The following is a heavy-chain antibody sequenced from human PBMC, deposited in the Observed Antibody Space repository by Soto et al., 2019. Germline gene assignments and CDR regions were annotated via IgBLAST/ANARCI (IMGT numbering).Heavy chain of an antibody. CDR3: RRHEYSNYGGPGY. CDR2: IHHIGTT. CDR1: GYSISSGYF. D-gene: IGHD4-4*01. J-gene: IGHJ4*02. V-gene: IGHV4-38-2*02. Sequence: SETLSLTCTVSGYSISSGYFWAWIRQPPGRGLEWIGTIHHIGTTFYNPSLRSRVTTSVDTANNQFSLRLTSVSAADAAIYYCRRHEYSNYGGPGYWGQGTLVTVS.